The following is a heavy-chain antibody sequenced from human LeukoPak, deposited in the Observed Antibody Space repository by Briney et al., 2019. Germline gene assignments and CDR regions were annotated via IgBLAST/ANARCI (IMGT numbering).Heavy chain of an antibody. D-gene: IGHD1-26*01. CDR3: ARSNKWELLSYYYYYMDV. CDR1: GGSFSGYY. J-gene: IGHJ6*03. V-gene: IGHV4-59*01. CDR2: IYYSGST. Sequence: PSETLSLTCAVYGGSFSGYYWSWIRQPPGKGLEWIGYIYYSGSTNYNPSLKSRVTISVDTSKNQFSLKLSSVTAADTAVYYCARSNKWELLSYYYYYMDVWGKGTTVTVSS.